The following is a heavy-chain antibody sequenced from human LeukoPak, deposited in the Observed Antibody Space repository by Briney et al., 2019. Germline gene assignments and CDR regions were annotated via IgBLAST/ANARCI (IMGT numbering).Heavy chain of an antibody. CDR3: AKDRANWAIDD. D-gene: IGHD3-16*01. V-gene: IGHV3-69-1*01. J-gene: IGHJ4*02. Sequence: GESLRLSCVASGFTFTDHPMNWVRQAPGKGLEWISYIGGDGIAFYADSVKGRFTASKDDARKSMYLQMNSLRVEDTAVYYCAKDRANWAIDDWGQGTQVTVSS. CDR2: IGGDGIA. CDR1: GFTFTDHP.